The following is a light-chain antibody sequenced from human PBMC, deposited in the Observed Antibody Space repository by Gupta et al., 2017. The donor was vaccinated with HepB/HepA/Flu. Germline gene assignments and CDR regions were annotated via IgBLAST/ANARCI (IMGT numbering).Light chain of an antibody. CDR3: QQYYSYPYT. Sequence: VIWMTQSTFLPSASTGDRVTISCRISQGISSYLVWYQQKPGKAPELLIYAASTLQSGVPSRFSGSGSGTEFTLTISSLQSEDFATYYCQQYYSYPYTFGQGTKLEIK. CDR1: QGISSY. J-gene: IGKJ2*01. CDR2: AAS. V-gene: IGKV1D-8*01.